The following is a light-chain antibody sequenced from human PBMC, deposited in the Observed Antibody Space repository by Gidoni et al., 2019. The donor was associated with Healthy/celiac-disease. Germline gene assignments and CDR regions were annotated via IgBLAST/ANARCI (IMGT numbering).Light chain of an antibody. CDR2: GAA. J-gene: IGKJ2*01. Sequence: DIVMTPSPATLSVSPGERATLSCRASQSVSSNLAWYKQKPGQAPRLLIYGAATRATGIPARFSGSGSGTEFTLTISSLQSEDFAVYYCKQYNNWPYTFGQGTKLEIK. CDR1: QSVSSN. V-gene: IGKV3-15*01. CDR3: KQYNNWPYT.